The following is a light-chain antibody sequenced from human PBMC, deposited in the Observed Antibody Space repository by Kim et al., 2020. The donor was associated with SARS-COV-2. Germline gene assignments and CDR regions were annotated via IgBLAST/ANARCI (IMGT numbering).Light chain of an antibody. CDR3: QQYNNWPPWT. J-gene: IGKJ1*01. CDR2: GAS. Sequence: SPGKRATLSCRASRSVSSNLDWYQQKPGQAPRLLIYGASTRATGIPARFSGSGSGTEFTLTISSLQSEDFAVYYCQQYNNWPPWTFGQGTKVDIK. CDR1: RSVSSN. V-gene: IGKV3-15*01.